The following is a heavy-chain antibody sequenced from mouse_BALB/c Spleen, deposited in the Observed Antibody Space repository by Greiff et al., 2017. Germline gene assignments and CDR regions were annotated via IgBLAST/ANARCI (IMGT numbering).Heavy chain of an antibody. CDR2: IYPGDGDT. CDR3: ARWGTTVVGVDY. CDR1: GYTFTSYW. Sequence: VQLQQSGAELARPGASVKLSCKASGYTFTSYWMQWVKQRPGQGLEWIGAIYPGDGDTRYTQKFKGKATLTADKSSSTAYMQLSSLASEDSAVYYCARWGTTVVGVDYWGQGTTLTVSS. D-gene: IGHD1-1*01. J-gene: IGHJ2*01. V-gene: IGHV1-87*01.